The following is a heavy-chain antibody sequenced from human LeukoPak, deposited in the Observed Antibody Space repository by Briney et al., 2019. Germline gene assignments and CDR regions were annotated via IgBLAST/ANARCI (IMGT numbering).Heavy chain of an antibody. D-gene: IGHD3-3*01. CDR1: GFTFSNAW. V-gene: IGHV3-15*07. J-gene: IGHJ4*02. Sequence: GGSLRLSCAASGFTFSNAWMNWVREAPGKGLEWVGRIKSKTDGGKTDFAAPVKGRFTISRDGSKNTLYLQMNSLKTEDTAVYYCTTNAPDFWSGYQSFDYWGQGTLVTVSS. CDR2: IKSKTDGGKT. CDR3: TTNAPDFWSGYQSFDY.